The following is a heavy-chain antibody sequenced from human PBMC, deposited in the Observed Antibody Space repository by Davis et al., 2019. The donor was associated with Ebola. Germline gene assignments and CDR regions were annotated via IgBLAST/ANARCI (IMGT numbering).Heavy chain of an antibody. J-gene: IGHJ6*02. V-gene: IGHV1-69*06. CDR2: IIYIFGAP. D-gene: IGHD3-22*01. CDR3: ATASSDYHYYYAMDV. CDR1: GFTFTSSA. Sequence: SVKVSCKASGFTFTSSAMQWVRQAPGQGLEWMGGIIYIFGAPNYAQKFQGRVTITADKSTSTAYLELSSLRSEDTAVYYCATASSDYHYYYAMDVWGQGTTVTVSS.